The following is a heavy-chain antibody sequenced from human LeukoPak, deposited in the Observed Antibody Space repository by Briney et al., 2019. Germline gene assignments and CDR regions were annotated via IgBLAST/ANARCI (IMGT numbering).Heavy chain of an antibody. CDR2: INWNGGST. CDR1: GFTFDDYG. Sequence: GGSLRLSCAASGFTFDDYGMSWVRQAPGKGLEWVSGINWNGGSTGYADSVKGRFTISRDNAKNSLYLQMNSLGAEDTALYHCARGSRDGWDYFDYWGQGTLVTVSS. V-gene: IGHV3-20*01. CDR3: ARGSRDGWDYFDY. J-gene: IGHJ4*02. D-gene: IGHD6-19*01.